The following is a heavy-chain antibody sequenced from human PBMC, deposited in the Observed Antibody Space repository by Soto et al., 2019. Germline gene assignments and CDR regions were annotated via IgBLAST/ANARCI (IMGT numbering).Heavy chain of an antibody. D-gene: IGHD3-16*02. Sequence: GGSLRLSCTASGFTFSTYSMNWVRQAQGKGLEWVSFITTSSSTIYYADSVKGRFTISRDNAKNSLYLQMNSLRDEDTAVYYCAIVAITVGGVIPVPYGLDVWGQGTTVTVSS. CDR2: ITTSSSTI. CDR1: GFTFSTYS. J-gene: IGHJ6*02. V-gene: IGHV3-48*02. CDR3: AIVAITVGGVIPVPYGLDV.